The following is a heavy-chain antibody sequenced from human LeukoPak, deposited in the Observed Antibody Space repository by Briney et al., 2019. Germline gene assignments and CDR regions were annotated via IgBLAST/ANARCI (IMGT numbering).Heavy chain of an antibody. D-gene: IGHD3-22*01. J-gene: IGHJ4*02. V-gene: IGHV3-66*04. Sequence: GGSLRLSCAASGFTVSNTYMSWVRQAPGKGLEWVSIIYSDGRTYYADSVKGRLTISRDTSKNTLYLQMNSLRAEDTAVYYCARLSANSSAYFFDYWGQGTLVTVSS. CDR3: ARLSANSSAYFFDY. CDR2: IYSDGRT. CDR1: GFTVSNTY.